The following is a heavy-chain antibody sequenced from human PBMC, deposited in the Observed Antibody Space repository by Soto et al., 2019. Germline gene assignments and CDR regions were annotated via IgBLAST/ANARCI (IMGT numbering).Heavy chain of an antibody. V-gene: IGHV1-2*02. J-gene: IGHJ6*02. CDR3: TRRPMWRPPLMTDYGMDV. D-gene: IGHD3-16*01. Sequence: GASVKVSCKTSGYPFTGYYMHWVRQAPGRGPEWMGWVDPNNGDTHYVQKFQGRVTMTADTSISAGYMELTRLASDDTALYYCTRRPMWRPPLMTDYGMDVWGQGTMVTVSS. CDR1: GYPFTGYY. CDR2: VDPNNGDT.